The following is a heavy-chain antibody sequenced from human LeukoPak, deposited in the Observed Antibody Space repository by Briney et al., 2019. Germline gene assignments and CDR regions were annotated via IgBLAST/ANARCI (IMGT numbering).Heavy chain of an antibody. D-gene: IGHD3-10*01. Sequence: GGSLRLSCTAAGFTFSGYAMSWVRQAPGKGLEWVSSISGSGGSIYYTDSVKGRFPISRDNSKNTLYLQMNSLRAEDTAVYYCAKVFLLLDRPGEQEGWGQGTMVTVSS. J-gene: IGHJ3*01. CDR3: AKVFLLLDRPGEQEG. V-gene: IGHV3-23*01. CDR2: ISGSGGSI. CDR1: GFTFSGYA.